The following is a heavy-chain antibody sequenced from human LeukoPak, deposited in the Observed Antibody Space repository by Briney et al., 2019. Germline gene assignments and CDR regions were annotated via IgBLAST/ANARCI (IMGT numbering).Heavy chain of an antibody. CDR2: INHSGST. CDR1: GGSISSSSYY. CDR3: ASYGSNNWFDP. J-gene: IGHJ5*02. Sequence: SETLSLTCTVSGGSISSSSYYWGWIRQPPGKGLEWIGEINHSGSTNYNPSLKSRVTISVDTSKNQFSLKLSAVTAADTAVYYCASYGSNNWFDPWGQGTLVTVSS. V-gene: IGHV4-39*07. D-gene: IGHD4-23*01.